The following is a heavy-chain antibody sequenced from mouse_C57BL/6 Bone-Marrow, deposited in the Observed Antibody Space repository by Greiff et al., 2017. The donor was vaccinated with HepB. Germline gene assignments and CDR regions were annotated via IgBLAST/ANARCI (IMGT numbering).Heavy chain of an antibody. CDR1: GFTFSDYY. J-gene: IGHJ3*01. CDR3: ASPTYYSNSAFAY. Sequence: EVNLVESGGGLVQPGGSLKLSCAASGFTFSDYYMYWVRQTPEKRLEWVAYISNGGGSTYYPDTVKGRFTISRDNAKNTLYLQMSRLKSEDTAMYYCASPTYYSNSAFAYWGQGTLVTVSA. CDR2: ISNGGGST. V-gene: IGHV5-12*01. D-gene: IGHD2-5*01.